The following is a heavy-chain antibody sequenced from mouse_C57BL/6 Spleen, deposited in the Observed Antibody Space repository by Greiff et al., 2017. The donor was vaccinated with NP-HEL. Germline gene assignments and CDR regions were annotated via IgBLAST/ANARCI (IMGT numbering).Heavy chain of an antibody. CDR2: IDPSDSET. Sequence: QVQLQQPGAELVRPGSSVKLSCKASGYTFTSYWMHWVKQRPIQGLEWIGNIDPSDSETHYNQKFKDKATLTVDKSSSTAYMQLSSLTSEDSAVYYCARSVYYGSSYLFAYWGQGTLVTVSA. CDR1: GYTFTSYW. CDR3: ARSVYYGSSYLFAY. V-gene: IGHV1-52*01. D-gene: IGHD1-1*01. J-gene: IGHJ3*01.